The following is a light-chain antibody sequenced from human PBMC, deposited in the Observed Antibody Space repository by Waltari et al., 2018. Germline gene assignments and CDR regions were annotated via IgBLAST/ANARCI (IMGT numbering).Light chain of an antibody. CDR1: NCDVGSYNL. CDR3: CSYASGSTFV. Sequence: SALTQPASVSGSPGQSITISCAGTNCDVGSYNLASWYQQHAGKAPKLIIYEVTKRPSGVSNRFSGSKSGNTASLTISGLQAEDEADYYCCSYASGSTFVFGGGTKLTVL. V-gene: IGLV2-23*02. J-gene: IGLJ2*01. CDR2: EVT.